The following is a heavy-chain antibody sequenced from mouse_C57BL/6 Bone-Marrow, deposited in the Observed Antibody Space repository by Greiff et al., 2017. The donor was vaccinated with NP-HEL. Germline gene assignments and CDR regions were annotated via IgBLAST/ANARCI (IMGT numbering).Heavy chain of an antibody. CDR1: GYTFTDYY. V-gene: IGHV1-26*01. J-gene: IGHJ1*03. CDR2: INPNNGGT. D-gene: IGHD2-4*01. Sequence: EVQLQQSGPELVKPGASVKISCKASGYTFTDYYMNWVKQSHGKSLEWIGDINPNNGGTSYNQKFKGKATLTVDKSSSTAYMELRSLTSEDSAVYYCAREGYDFPRYWYFDVWGTGTTVTVSS. CDR3: AREGYDFPRYWYFDV.